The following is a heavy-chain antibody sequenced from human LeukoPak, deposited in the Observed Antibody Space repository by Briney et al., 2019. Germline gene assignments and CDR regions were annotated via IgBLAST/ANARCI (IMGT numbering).Heavy chain of an antibody. Sequence: PSETLSLTCTVSGGPISSGDYYWSWLRQPPGKGLEWIGSIYYSGSTYANPSLKSPVTISVDTSKNQFSLKLSSVTAADTAVYYCARDFVRFASTGHYYYGMDVWGKGTTVTVSS. D-gene: IGHD5/OR15-5a*01. CDR1: GGPISSGDYY. CDR2: IYYSGST. V-gene: IGHV4-30-4*01. J-gene: IGHJ6*04. CDR3: ARDFVRFASTGHYYYGMDV.